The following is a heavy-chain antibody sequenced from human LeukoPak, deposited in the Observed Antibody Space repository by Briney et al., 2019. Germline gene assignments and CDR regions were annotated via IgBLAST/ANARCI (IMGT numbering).Heavy chain of an antibody. J-gene: IGHJ4*02. CDR2: IIPILGIA. D-gene: IGHD2-15*01. CDR1: GGTFSSYA. CDR3: ATGKKGGSYDY. V-gene: IGHV1-69*04. Sequence: GASVKVSCKASGGTFSSYAIGWVRQAPGQGLEWMGRIIPILGIANYAQKFQGRVTITADKSTSTAYMELSSLRSEDTAVYYCATGKKGGSYDYWGQGTLVTVSS.